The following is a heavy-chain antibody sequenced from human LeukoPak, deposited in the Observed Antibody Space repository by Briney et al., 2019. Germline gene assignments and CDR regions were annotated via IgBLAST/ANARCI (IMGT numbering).Heavy chain of an antibody. D-gene: IGHD5-24*01. Sequence: GESLKISCKGSGYTFTSYWIGWVRQAPGKGLEWVSAISGSGSSTYYADSVKGRFTISRDNSKNTLYLQMNSLRAEDTALYYCAKRDGYNSNPLKDWGQGALVTVSS. CDR2: ISGSGSST. CDR1: GYTFTSYW. V-gene: IGHV3-23*01. CDR3: AKRDGYNSNPLKD. J-gene: IGHJ4*02.